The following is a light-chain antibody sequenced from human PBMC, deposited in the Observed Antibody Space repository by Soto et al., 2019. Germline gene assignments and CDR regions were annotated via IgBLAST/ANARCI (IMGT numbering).Light chain of an antibody. CDR2: AAS. CDR3: QQSFSSPPWT. Sequence: DIQMTQSPSSLSASVGDSVTITCRASQNIKTYLNWYQQKPGKAPNLLIYAASSLHSGVPSRFSGSGSGTDFTLTINSLQPEDFATYYCQQSFSSPPWTFGQGTKVEIK. CDR1: QNIKTY. J-gene: IGKJ1*01. V-gene: IGKV1-39*01.